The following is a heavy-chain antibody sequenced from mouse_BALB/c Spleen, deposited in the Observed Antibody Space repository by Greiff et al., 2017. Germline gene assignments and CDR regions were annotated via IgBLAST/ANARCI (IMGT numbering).Heavy chain of an antibody. V-gene: IGHV2-9*02. Sequence: VQLQESGPGLVAPSQSLSITCTVSGFSLTSYGVHWVRQPPGKGLEWLGVIWAGGSTNYNSALMSRLSISKDNSKSQVFLKMNSLQTDDTAMYYCAITMERYFDVWGAGTTVTVSS. D-gene: IGHD1-1*02. CDR1: GFSLTSYG. CDR2: IWAGGST. J-gene: IGHJ1*01. CDR3: AITMERYFDV.